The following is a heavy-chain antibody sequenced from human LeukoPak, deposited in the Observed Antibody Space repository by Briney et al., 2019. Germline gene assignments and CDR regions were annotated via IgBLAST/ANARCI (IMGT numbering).Heavy chain of an antibody. Sequence: ASVKVSCEASRYTFTSYGISWVRQAPGQGLEWMGWISAYNGNTNYAQKLQGRVTMTTDTSTSTAYMELRSLRSDDTAVYYCARLREDFWSGSDFDYWGQGTLVTVSS. CDR1: RYTFTSYG. CDR2: ISAYNGNT. D-gene: IGHD3-3*01. CDR3: ARLREDFWSGSDFDY. J-gene: IGHJ4*02. V-gene: IGHV1-18*01.